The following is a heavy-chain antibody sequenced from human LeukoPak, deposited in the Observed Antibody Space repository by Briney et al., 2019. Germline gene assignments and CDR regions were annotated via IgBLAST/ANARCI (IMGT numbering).Heavy chain of an antibody. Sequence: GGSLRLSCAASGFPFSSYAMHWVRQAPGKGLEWVAGISYDANTKYHADSVKGRFTISRDNSKNTLYLQMNSLRAEDTAVYYCARDNREQQLVPPTFDYWGQGTLVTVSS. CDR1: GFPFSSYA. CDR3: ARDNREQQLVPPTFDY. D-gene: IGHD6-13*01. J-gene: IGHJ4*02. V-gene: IGHV3-30-3*01. CDR2: ISYDANTK.